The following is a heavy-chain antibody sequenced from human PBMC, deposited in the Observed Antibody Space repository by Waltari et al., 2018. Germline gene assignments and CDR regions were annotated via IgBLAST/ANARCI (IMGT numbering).Heavy chain of an antibody. Sequence: EVQLVESGGGLVKPGGSLRLSCAASGFTLSGYSMNGVSQAPGKGRGGVSSRTKRRRNISCADGVKGRFTSSRGNAKNARYLQMNSLRAEDTAVYYCARDRWEQAIDYWGQGTLVTVSS. D-gene: IGHD1-26*01. CDR2: RTKRRRNI. V-gene: IGHV3-21*01. CDR3: ARDRWEQAIDY. CDR1: GFTLSGYS. J-gene: IGHJ4*02.